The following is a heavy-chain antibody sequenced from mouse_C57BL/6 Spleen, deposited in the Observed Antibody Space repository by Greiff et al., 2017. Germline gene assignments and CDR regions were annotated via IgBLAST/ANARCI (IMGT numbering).Heavy chain of an antibody. CDR2: IYPGDGDT. CDR1: GYAFSSSW. CDR3: AFITTVEDFDY. V-gene: IGHV1-82*01. D-gene: IGHD1-1*01. Sequence: VKLQESGPELVKPGASVKISCKASGYAFSSSWMNWVKQRPGKGLEWIGRIYPGDGDTNYNGKFKGKATLTADKSSSTAYMQLSSLTSEDSAVYFCAFITTVEDFDYWGQGTTLTVSS. J-gene: IGHJ2*01.